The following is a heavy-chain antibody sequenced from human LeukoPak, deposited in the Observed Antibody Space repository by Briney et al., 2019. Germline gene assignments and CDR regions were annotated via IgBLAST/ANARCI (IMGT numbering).Heavy chain of an antibody. V-gene: IGHV3-23*01. CDR1: GFTFSNYG. Sequence: PGGSLRLSCAGAGFTFSNYGMSWVRQAPGKGLEWVSVISRSGTETYHADSVRGRFTISRDNAKNTLYLQMNSLRAEDTAVYYCAKKSPAPCGNPVYDWARGPLFTVSS. D-gene: IGHD4-23*01. CDR2: ISRSGTET. J-gene: IGHJ4*02. CDR3: AKKSPAPCGNPVYD.